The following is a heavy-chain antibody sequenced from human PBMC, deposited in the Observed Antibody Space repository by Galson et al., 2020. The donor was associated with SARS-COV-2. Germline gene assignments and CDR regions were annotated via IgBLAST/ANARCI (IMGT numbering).Heavy chain of an antibody. V-gene: IGHV1-18*01. J-gene: IGHJ6*03. CDR3: ARTGGSYYENSGGYYYYYYMDV. D-gene: IGHD1-26*01. Sequence: ASVKVSCKASGYTFTSYGISWVRQAPGQGLEWMGWISAYNGNTNYAQKLQGRVTMTTDTSTSTAYMELRSLRSDDTAVYYCARTGGSYYENSGGYYYYYYMDVWGKGTTVTVCS. CDR2: ISAYNGNT. CDR1: GYTFTSYG.